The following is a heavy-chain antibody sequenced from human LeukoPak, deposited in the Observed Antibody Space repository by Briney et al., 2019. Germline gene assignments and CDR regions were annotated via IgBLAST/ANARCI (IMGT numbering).Heavy chain of an antibody. J-gene: IGHJ4*02. Sequence: GGSLRLSCAASGFTFSSYKMIWVRQAPGKGLEWVSYITTSGTTTYYADSLKGRFTISRDNAQNSLYLQLNSLRDEDTAVYYCAREVGSGSAFDYWGQGTPVTVSS. CDR2: ITTSGTTT. CDR3: AREVGSGSAFDY. V-gene: IGHV3-48*02. CDR1: GFTFSSYK. D-gene: IGHD3-10*01.